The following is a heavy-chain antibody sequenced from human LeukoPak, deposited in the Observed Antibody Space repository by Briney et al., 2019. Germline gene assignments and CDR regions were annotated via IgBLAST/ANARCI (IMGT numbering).Heavy chain of an antibody. D-gene: IGHD3-16*02. Sequence: PGGSLRLSCAASGFTFSGSAMHWVRQASGKGLEWVGRIRSKANSYATAYAASVKGRFTISRDDSKNTAYLQMNSLKTEDTAVYYCTRHYDDYVWGSYRYGYGYWGQGTLVTVSS. CDR2: IRSKANSYAT. CDR1: GFTFSGSA. CDR3: TRHYDDYVWGSYRYGYGY. V-gene: IGHV3-73*01. J-gene: IGHJ4*02.